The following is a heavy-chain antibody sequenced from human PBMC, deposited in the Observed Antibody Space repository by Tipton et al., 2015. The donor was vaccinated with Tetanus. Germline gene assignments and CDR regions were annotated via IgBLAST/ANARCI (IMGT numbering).Heavy chain of an antibody. CDR3: ARRGEARANWFDS. CDR1: GFSFRGFG. Sequence: SLRLSCEGFGFSFRGFGMNWVRQAPGKGLEWISYISYSSTSIYYADSVKGRFAVSRDNAKNSLYLQMNTLTDDDTAVYYCARRGEARANWFDSWGQGTLVTVSS. CDR2: ISYSSTSI. V-gene: IGHV3-48*02. J-gene: IGHJ5*01.